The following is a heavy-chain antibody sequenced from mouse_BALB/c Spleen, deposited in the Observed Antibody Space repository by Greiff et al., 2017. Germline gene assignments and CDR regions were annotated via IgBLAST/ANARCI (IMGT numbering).Heavy chain of an antibody. CDR3: AREGARATSAMDY. D-gene: IGHD3-1*01. J-gene: IGHJ4*01. Sequence: VMLVESGPGLVAPSQSLSITCTVSGFSLTGYGVNWVRQPPGKGLEWLGMIWGDGSTDYNSALKSRLSISKDNSKSQVFLKMNSLQTDDTARYYCAREGARATSAMDYWGQGTSVTVSS. CDR1: GFSLTGYG. V-gene: IGHV2-6-7*01. CDR2: IWGDGST.